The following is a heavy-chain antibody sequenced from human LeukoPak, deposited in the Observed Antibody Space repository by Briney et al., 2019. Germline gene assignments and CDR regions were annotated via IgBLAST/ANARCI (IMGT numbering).Heavy chain of an antibody. D-gene: IGHD6-13*01. CDR1: GFTFSSYA. J-gene: IGHJ5*02. V-gene: IGHV3-23*01. CDR3: AKSPYSSSWYWFDP. Sequence: GGSLRLSCAASGFTFSSYAMSWVRQAPGKGLEWVSAIGGSGGSTYYADSVKGRFTISRDNSKNTLYLQMNSLRAEDTAVYYCAKSPYSSSWYWFDPWGQRTLVTVSS. CDR2: IGGSGGST.